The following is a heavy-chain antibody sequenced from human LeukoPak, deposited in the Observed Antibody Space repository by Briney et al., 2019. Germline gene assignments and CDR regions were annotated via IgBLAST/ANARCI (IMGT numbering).Heavy chain of an antibody. J-gene: IGHJ3*02. CDR2: IYSGGST. V-gene: IGHV3-66*01. Sequence: GGSLRLSCAASGFTVSSNYMSWVRQAPGKGLEWVSVIYSGGSTYYADSVKGRFTISRDNSKNTLYLQMNSLRAEDTAVYYCARRPYYDGSGNAFDIWGQGTMVTVSS. D-gene: IGHD3-22*01. CDR3: ARRPYYDGSGNAFDI. CDR1: GFTVSSNY.